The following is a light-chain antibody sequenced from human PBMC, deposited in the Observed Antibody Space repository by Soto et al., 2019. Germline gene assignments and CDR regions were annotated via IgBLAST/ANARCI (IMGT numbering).Light chain of an antibody. CDR2: ATS. CDR1: QSVSSIY. J-gene: IGKJ1*01. Sequence: LRQSPGTLQLSPGERATLSCRAGQSVSSIYLAWYQQKPGQPPRLVMYATSSRATGIPARFSGSGSGTDFTLTISRLEPEDFAVYYCQQDGSSSWTFGQGPKVEIK. V-gene: IGKV3-20*01. CDR3: QQDGSSSWT.